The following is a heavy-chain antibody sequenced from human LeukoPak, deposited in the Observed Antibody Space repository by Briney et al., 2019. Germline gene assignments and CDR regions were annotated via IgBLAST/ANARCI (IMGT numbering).Heavy chain of an antibody. CDR1: GYTFTGHY. CDR3: ARRGMRYSSGWRSFDY. Sequence: ASVKVSCKASGYTFTGHYIHWVRQAPGQGLEWMGWINPKNAATNYAQKFQGRVTMTRDTSTGTVYMEVNALRSDDTAVYYCARRGMRYSSGWRSFDYWGQGTLVTVSS. CDR2: INPKNAAT. J-gene: IGHJ4*02. D-gene: IGHD6-19*01. V-gene: IGHV1-2*02.